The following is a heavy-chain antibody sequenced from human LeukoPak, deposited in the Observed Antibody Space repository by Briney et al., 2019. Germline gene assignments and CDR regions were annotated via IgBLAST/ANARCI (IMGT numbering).Heavy chain of an antibody. V-gene: IGHV4-39*02. CDR2: IYYSRST. CDR3: AREHCSGGSCYSIYYYYYMDV. J-gene: IGHJ6*03. CDR1: GGSISSSSYY. Sequence: SETLSLTCTVSGGSISSSSYYWGWIRQPPGKGLEWIGSIYYSRSTYYNPSLKSRVTISVDTSKNQFSLKLSSVTAADTAVYYCAREHCSGGSCYSIYYYYYMDVWGKGTTATVSS. D-gene: IGHD2-15*01.